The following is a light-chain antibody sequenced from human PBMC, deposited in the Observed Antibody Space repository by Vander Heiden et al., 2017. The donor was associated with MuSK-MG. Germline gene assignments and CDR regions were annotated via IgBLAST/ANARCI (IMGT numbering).Light chain of an antibody. CDR1: QSVNRRD. Sequence: DIALTQSPGALSLSPGERATLSCRTSQSVNRRDLAWYQQKPGQPPRLLIFGASSRATDIPDRFSGSRSGTDFTLTISRLEPEDFAVYDCQQWHAAPTGSTFGQGTKPEI. CDR2: GAS. V-gene: IGKV3-20*01. CDR3: QQWHAAPTGST. J-gene: IGKJ2*01.